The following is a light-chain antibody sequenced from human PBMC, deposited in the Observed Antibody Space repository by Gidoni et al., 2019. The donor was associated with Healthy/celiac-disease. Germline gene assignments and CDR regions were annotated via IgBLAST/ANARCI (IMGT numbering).Light chain of an antibody. CDR1: QSVSSN. J-gene: IGKJ2*01. CDR2: GAS. Sequence: EIVLTQSPATLSVSPRERATLSCRASQSVSSNLAWYPQKPSPAPRLLIYGASTRATGIPARVSGSGSGTELTLTISSLQSEDFAVYYCQQYKNWTPYTFGQGTKLEIK. CDR3: QQYKNWTPYT. V-gene: IGKV3-15*01.